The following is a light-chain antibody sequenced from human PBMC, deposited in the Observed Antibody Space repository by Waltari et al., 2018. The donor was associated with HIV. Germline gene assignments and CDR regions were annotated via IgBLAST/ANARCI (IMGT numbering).Light chain of an antibody. CDR2: EVT. V-gene: IGLV2-14*01. Sequence: QSALTQPASVSGSPGQSITISCTGTNSDVGGYNYVSWYQKHPGKAPRLIIFEVTKRPPGISTLFSGSKSGNSASLTISGLQSEDEADYYCDSYTPQSFHVFGSGTRVTVL. CDR1: NSDVGGYNY. CDR3: DSYTPQSFHV. J-gene: IGLJ1*01.